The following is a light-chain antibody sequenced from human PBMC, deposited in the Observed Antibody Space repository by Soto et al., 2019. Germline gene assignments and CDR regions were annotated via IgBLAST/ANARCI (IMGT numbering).Light chain of an antibody. CDR2: AAS. J-gene: IGKJ3*01. Sequence: AIRMTQSPSSFSASTGDRVTITCRASQGISSYLAWYQQKPGKTPKLLIYAASTLQGGVPSRFSGSGSGTDFTFTISCLQSEDFATYYCQQYYSYPFTFGPGTKVDIK. CDR1: QGISSY. V-gene: IGKV1-8*01. CDR3: QQYYSYPFT.